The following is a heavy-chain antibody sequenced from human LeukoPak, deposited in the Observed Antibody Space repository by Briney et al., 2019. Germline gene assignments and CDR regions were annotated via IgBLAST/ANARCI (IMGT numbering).Heavy chain of an antibody. CDR1: GVSISSYY. J-gene: IGHJ5*02. D-gene: IGHD3-22*01. CDR3: ARVGDSSGYYYVSRIGWFDP. CDR2: IYYSGST. V-gene: IGHV4-59*01. Sequence: SETLSLTCTVSGVSISSYYWSWLRQPPGKGLEWIGYIYYSGSTNYNPSLKSRVTISVDTSKNQFSLKLSSVTAADTAVYYCARVGDSSGYYYVSRIGWFDPWGQGTLVTVSS.